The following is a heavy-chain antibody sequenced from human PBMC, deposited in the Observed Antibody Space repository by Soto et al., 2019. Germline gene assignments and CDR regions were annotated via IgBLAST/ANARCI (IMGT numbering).Heavy chain of an antibody. V-gene: IGHV4-30-4*01. D-gene: IGHD3-9*01. Sequence: QVQLQESGPGLVKPSQTLSLTCTVSGGSIRSGDYFWSCFRQSTGKGLEWIGYISSIGITYYTPSLKRLVSVSRGTSMYQCALKLSTVSTNETAVHYCARGLALRPYYFHGMDVSGQGTTVTVSS. CDR3: ARGLALRPYYFHGMDV. CDR1: GGSIRSGDYF. J-gene: IGHJ6*02. CDR2: ISSIGIT.